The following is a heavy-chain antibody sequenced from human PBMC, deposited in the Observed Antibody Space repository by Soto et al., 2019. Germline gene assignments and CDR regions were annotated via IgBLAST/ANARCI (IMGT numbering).Heavy chain of an antibody. CDR1: GGSFSGYY. CDR2: INRSGST. Sequence: SETLSLTCAVYGGSFSGYYWSWIRQPPGKGLEWIGEINRSGSTNYNPSLKSRVTISVDTSKNQFSLKLSSVTAADTAVYYCARGRYSSGWYGSAYWGQGTLVTVS. CDR3: ARGRYSSGWYGSAY. D-gene: IGHD6-19*01. J-gene: IGHJ4*02. V-gene: IGHV4-34*01.